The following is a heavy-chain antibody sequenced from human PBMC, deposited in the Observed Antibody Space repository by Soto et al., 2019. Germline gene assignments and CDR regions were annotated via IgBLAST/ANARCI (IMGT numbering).Heavy chain of an antibody. CDR3: ARASGSLPAADPTNYSFDY. D-gene: IGHD3-10*01. J-gene: IGHJ4*02. Sequence: ASVKVSCKASGYTFTSYYMHWVRQAPGQGLEWMGIINPSGGSTSYAQKFQGRVTMTRDTSTSTVYMELSSLRSEDTAVYYCARASGSLPAADPTNYSFDYWGQGPLVTVSS. CDR1: GYTFTSYY. V-gene: IGHV1-46*03. CDR2: INPSGGST.